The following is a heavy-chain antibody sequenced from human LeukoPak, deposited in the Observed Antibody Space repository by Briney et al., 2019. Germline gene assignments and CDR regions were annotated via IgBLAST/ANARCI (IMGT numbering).Heavy chain of an antibody. CDR1: GFSFSGSW. V-gene: IGHV3-7*01. CDR3: ARDPLNGALDI. CDR2: MNPDGSTI. J-gene: IGHJ3*02. Sequence: PGGSLRLSCTASGFSFSGSWMSWVRQLPGKGLEWLADMNPDGSTIVYVDSVKGRFTISRNNAKNSVYLHMDGLRAEDTAVYYCARDPLNGALDIWGQGTLVTVSS.